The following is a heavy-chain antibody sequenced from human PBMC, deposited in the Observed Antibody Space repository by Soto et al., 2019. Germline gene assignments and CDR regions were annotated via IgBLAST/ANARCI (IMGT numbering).Heavy chain of an antibody. Sequence: SEPLCVTWTVARGTISSYYWSWIRQSTGKGLEWIGYIYYSGITRYNPSLKSRVTISVDTSKNQFSLKLNSVTAADTAVYYCATSRSTSWYGDYFDSWGQGTLVTVSS. D-gene: IGHD6-13*01. V-gene: IGHV4-59*01. CDR2: IYYSGIT. J-gene: IGHJ4*02. CDR1: RGTISSYY. CDR3: ATSRSTSWYGDYFDS.